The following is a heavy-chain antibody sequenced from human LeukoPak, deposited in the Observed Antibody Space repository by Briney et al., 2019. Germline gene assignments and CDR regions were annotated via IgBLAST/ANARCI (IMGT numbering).Heavy chain of an antibody. CDR1: GGSFSGYY. J-gene: IGHJ4*02. V-gene: IGHV4-34*01. D-gene: IGHD6-13*01. CDR3: ARLGGSAAAGSYYFDY. Sequence: SETLSLTCAVYGGSFSGYYWSWIRQPPGKELEWIGEINHSGSTNYNPSLKSRVTISVDTSKNQFSLKLSSVTAADTAVYYCARLGGSAAAGSYYFDYWGQGTLVTVSS. CDR2: INHSGST.